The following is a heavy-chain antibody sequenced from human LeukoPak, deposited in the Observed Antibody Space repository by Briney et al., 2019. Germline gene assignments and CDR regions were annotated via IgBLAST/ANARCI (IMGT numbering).Heavy chain of an antibody. CDR2: ISAYNGNT. CDR3: ARVSYGSGSYYNNPLDY. D-gene: IGHD3-10*01. J-gene: IGHJ4*02. CDR1: GYTFTSYG. V-gene: IGHV1-18*01. Sequence: ASVKVSCKASGYTFTSYGISWVRQAPGQGLERMGWISAYNGNTNYAQKLQGRVTMTTDTSTSTAYMGLRSLRSDDTAVYYCARVSYGSGSYYNNPLDYWGQGTLVTVSS.